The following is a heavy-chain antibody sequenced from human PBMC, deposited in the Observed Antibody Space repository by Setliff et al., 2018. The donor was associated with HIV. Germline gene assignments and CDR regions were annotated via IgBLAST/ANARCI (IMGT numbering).Heavy chain of an antibody. V-gene: IGHV4-34*01. CDR1: GTSFSDYY. CDR3: ARGVTGTTGGKGIFDY. Sequence: PSETLSLTCAVYGTSFSDYYWTWIRQPPGKGLEWIGEVNHSGTTNYNTSLKSLVTISGDTSKKQFSLKLSSVTAADTAVYYCARGVTGTTGGKGIFDYWCQGTLVTVS. D-gene: IGHD1-20*01. J-gene: IGHJ4*02. CDR2: VNHSGTT.